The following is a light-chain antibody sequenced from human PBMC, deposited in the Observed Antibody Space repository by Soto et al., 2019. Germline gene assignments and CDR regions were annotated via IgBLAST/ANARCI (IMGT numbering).Light chain of an antibody. CDR2: AAS. V-gene: IGKV1D-12*01. J-gene: IGKJ4*01. CDR1: QDISIW. CDR3: QQANSYPLT. Sequence: DIQMTQSPSSVSASVGDRVTITCRASQDISIWLAWYQLKPGRAPKVLVLAASNLQSWVPARFSGSGSETDFTLTISSLQPEDSATFFCQQANSYPLTFGGGTQVEVK.